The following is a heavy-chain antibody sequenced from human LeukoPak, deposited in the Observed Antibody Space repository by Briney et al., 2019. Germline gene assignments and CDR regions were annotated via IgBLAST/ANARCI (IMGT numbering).Heavy chain of an antibody. CDR3: AKVFAYYYMDV. V-gene: IGHV3-30*02. CDR1: GFTFRNFG. CDR2: MRYDGSEK. D-gene: IGHD3-3*01. Sequence: GGSLRLSCTASGFTFRNFGAHWVRQPPGKGLEWVAFMRYDGSEKSYADSVKGRSTISRDISRNTLFLHMNSLRLEDTAVYYCAKVFAYYYMDVWGKGTTVTVSS. J-gene: IGHJ6*03.